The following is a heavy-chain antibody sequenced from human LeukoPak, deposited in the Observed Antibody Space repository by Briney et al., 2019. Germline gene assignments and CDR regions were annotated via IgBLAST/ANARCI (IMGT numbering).Heavy chain of an antibody. J-gene: IGHJ3*02. V-gene: IGHV1-69*13. D-gene: IGHD3-9*01. CDR2: IIPIFGTA. Sequence: SVKVSCKASGGTFSSYAISWVRQAPGQGLEWMGGIIPIFGTANYAQKFQGRVTITADESTSTAYMELSSLRSEDTAVYYCARVVSYYDILTFGGAFDIWGQGTMVTVSS. CDR1: GGTFSSYA. CDR3: ARVVSYYDILTFGGAFDI.